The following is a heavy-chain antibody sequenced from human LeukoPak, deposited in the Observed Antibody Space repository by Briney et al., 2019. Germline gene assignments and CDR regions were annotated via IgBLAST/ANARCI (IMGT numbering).Heavy chain of an antibody. D-gene: IGHD3-22*01. V-gene: IGHV4-59*08. Sequence: SETLSLTCTVSGGPISGYYWSWIRLAPGKELEWIGYIHHTGSADYNPSLRSRATISVDTSKNQFSLKLSSLTAVDTAVYYCARSSLYDGSGYPNHWGQGTLVTVSS. CDR3: ARSSLYDGSGYPNH. CDR2: IHHTGSA. CDR1: GGPISGYY. J-gene: IGHJ5*02.